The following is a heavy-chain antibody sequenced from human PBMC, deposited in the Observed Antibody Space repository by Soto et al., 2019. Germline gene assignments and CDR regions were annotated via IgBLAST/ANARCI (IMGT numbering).Heavy chain of an antibody. Sequence: GSSVKVSCKAIGYTSSSYGINWVRQAPGQGLEWMGWISVFNGDTKYAQKFQGRVAITKDPGTSTAHMELRSLRADDAAVYFCATKDDHKDDQRYYYGMDIWG. CDR3: ATKDDHKDDQRYYYGMDI. CDR2: ISVFNGDT. CDR1: GYTSSSYG. D-gene: IGHD3-16*01. J-gene: IGHJ6*02. V-gene: IGHV1-18*01.